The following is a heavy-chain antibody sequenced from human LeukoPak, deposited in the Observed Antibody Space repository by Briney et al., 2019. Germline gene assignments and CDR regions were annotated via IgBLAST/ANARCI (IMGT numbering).Heavy chain of an antibody. Sequence: PSETLSLTCAVYGGSFSGYYWSWIRQPPGKGLEWIGEINHSGSTNYNPSLKSRVTISVDTSKNQFSLKLSSVTAADTAVYYCARGPSWSGYYTSYYGMDVWGQGTTVTVSS. CDR3: ARGPSWSGYYTSYYGMDV. CDR2: INHSGST. V-gene: IGHV4-34*01. J-gene: IGHJ6*02. CDR1: GGSFSGYY. D-gene: IGHD3-3*01.